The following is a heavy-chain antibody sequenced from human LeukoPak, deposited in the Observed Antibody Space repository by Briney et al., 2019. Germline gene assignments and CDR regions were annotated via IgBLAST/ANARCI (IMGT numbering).Heavy chain of an antibody. CDR3: ARRLTMVLDV. CDR1: GGSISSGSYY. Sequence: SQTLSLTCTVSGGSISSGSYYWSWIRQPAGKGLEWIGRIYTSGSTNYNPSLKSRVTVSLDTSRNQFSLKLSSVTAADTAVYYCARRLTMVLDVWGKGTTVTVSS. CDR2: IYTSGST. D-gene: IGHD3-10*01. J-gene: IGHJ6*04. V-gene: IGHV4-61*02.